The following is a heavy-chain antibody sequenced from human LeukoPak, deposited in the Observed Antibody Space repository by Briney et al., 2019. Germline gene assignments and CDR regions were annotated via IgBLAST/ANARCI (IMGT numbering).Heavy chain of an antibody. Sequence: GGSLRLSCAASGFIFSSYGMNWVRQAPGKGLEWVSYISSSSSTIYYADSVKGRFTISRDNAKNSLYLQMNSLRAEDTAVYYCAREYIGDTATLYYFDYWGQGTLVTVSS. D-gene: IGHD5-18*01. CDR1: GFIFSSYG. CDR3: AREYIGDTATLYYFDY. CDR2: ISSSSSTI. V-gene: IGHV3-48*01. J-gene: IGHJ4*02.